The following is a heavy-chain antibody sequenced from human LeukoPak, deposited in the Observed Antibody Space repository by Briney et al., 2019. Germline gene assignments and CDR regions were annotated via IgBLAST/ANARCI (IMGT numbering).Heavy chain of an antibody. CDR3: ARQFWSGDNFDY. V-gene: IGHV4-30-2*02. J-gene: IGHJ4*02. Sequence: SETLSLTCAVSGGSISSGGYSWSWIRQPPGKGLEWIGYIYHSGSTYYNPSLKSRVTISVDTSKNQFSLKLSSVTAADTAVYYCARQFWSGDNFDYWGQGTLVTVSS. CDR2: IYHSGST. CDR1: GGSISSGGYS. D-gene: IGHD3-3*01.